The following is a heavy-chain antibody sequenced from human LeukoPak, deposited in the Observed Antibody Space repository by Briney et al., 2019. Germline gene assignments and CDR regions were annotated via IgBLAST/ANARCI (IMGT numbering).Heavy chain of an antibody. D-gene: IGHD3-10*01. Sequence: SETLSLTCAVYGGSFSGYYWSWIRQPPGKGLEWIGEINHSGSTNYNPSLKSRVTISVDTSKNQFSLKLSSVTAADTAVYYCARVVSVRGPRYLDYWGQGTLVTVSS. CDR2: INHSGST. CDR1: GGSFSGYY. CDR3: ARVVSVRGPRYLDY. J-gene: IGHJ4*02. V-gene: IGHV4-34*01.